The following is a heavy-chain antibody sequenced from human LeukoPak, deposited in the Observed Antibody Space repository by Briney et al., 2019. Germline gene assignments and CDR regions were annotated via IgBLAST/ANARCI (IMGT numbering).Heavy chain of an antibody. Sequence: PGGSLRLSCAASGFTLSSYAMSWVRQGPGKGLEWVSAISVSGNTYHADSVKGRFTISRDSSKNTLYLQMNSLRAEDTAVYYCAKVATYGSGSFDYWGQGTLVTVSS. V-gene: IGHV3-23*01. CDR2: ISVSGNT. CDR1: GFTLSSYA. D-gene: IGHD3-10*01. J-gene: IGHJ4*02. CDR3: AKVATYGSGSFDY.